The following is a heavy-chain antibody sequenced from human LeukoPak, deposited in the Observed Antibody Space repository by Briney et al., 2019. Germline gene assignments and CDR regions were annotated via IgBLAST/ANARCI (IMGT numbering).Heavy chain of an antibody. Sequence: PGGSLRLSCAASGFTFSSYAMHWVRQAPGKGLEWVAVISYDGSNKYYADSVKGRFTISRDNSKNTLYLQMNSLRAEDTAVYYCARGWESLSSDYWGQGTLVTVSS. J-gene: IGHJ4*02. CDR1: GFTFSSYA. V-gene: IGHV3-30-3*01. D-gene: IGHD3-3*01. CDR2: ISYDGSNK. CDR3: ARGWESLSSDY.